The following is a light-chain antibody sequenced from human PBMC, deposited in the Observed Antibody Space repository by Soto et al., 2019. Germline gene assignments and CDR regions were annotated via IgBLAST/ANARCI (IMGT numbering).Light chain of an antibody. CDR2: EGS. CDR1: SSDVGSYNL. CDR3: CSYARSSTYV. Sequence: QSVLTQPASVSRSPGQSITISCTGTSSDVGSYNLVSWYQQHPGKAPKLIIYEGSKRPLGVSNRFSGSKSGNTASLTISGLQAEDEADYYCCSYARSSTYVFGTGTKLTVL. V-gene: IGLV2-23*01. J-gene: IGLJ1*01.